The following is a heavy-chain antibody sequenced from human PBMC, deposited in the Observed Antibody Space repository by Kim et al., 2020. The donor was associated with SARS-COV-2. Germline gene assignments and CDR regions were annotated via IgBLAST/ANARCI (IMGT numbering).Heavy chain of an antibody. CDR2: ISNGGSPE. D-gene: IGHD6-13*01. J-gene: IGHJ4*02. V-gene: IGHV3-30*18. CDR1: GFRFSGYG. CDR3: AKDRSSSWAFDY. Sequence: GGSLRLSCAASGFRFSGYGMHWVRQAPGKGLEWVALISNGGSPEYYGDSVKGRFTISRDNSKNMVYLQMSSLRAEDTALYYCAKDRSSSWAFDYWGQGTLVTVSS.